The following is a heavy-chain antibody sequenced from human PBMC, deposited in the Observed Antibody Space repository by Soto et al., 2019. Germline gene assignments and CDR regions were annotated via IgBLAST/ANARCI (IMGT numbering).Heavy chain of an antibody. V-gene: IGHV3-23*01. J-gene: IGHJ6*02. CDR3: AKGGPYNDIVVTDYYSGDV. Sequence: EVHLLESGGGLVQPGGSLRLSCAASGFPLRRGLTFGNFAMSWVRQAPGTGLEWVSAISGSGVGIFYADSVKGRFTSSRDNSKNTLHLQTKRLRAEDTALYYCAKGGPYNDIVVTDYYSGDVWGQGTTVIVAS. CDR1: GFPLRRGLTFGNFA. CDR2: ISGSGVGI. D-gene: IGHD2-21*02.